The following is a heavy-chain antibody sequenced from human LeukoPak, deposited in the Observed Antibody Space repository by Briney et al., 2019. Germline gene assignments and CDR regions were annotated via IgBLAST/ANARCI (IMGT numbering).Heavy chain of an antibody. CDR1: GLTFNAYW. CDR3: ARDYGYASDI. J-gene: IGHJ3*02. D-gene: IGHD3-16*01. Sequence: GGSLRLSCAASGLTFNAYWMHWVRQAPGKGLVWVSHINGDGSSTSYADSVKGRFTISRDNAKNTLFLQMNSLRAEDAAVYYCARDYGYASDIWGQGTMVTVSS. CDR2: INGDGSST. V-gene: IGHV3-74*01.